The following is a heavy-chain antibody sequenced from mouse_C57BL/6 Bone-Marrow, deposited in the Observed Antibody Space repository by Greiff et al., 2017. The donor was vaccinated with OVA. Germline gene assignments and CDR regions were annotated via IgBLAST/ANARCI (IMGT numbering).Heavy chain of an antibody. D-gene: IGHD2-1*01. J-gene: IGHJ4*01. CDR1: GFTFSSYA. Sequence: EVKLMESGEGLVKPGGSLKLSCAASGFTFSSYAMSWVRQTPEKRLEWVAYISSGGDYIYYADTVKGRFTISRDNARNTLYLQMSSLKSEDTAMYYCTRLLDAMNYWGQGTAVTVSS. CDR3: TRLLDAMNY. CDR2: ISSGGDYI. V-gene: IGHV5-9-1*02.